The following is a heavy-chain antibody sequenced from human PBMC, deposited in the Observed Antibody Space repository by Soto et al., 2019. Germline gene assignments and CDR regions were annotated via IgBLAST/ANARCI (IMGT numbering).Heavy chain of an antibody. CDR1: GYTFTGYY. CDR3: ARALARNYYYYYMDG. Sequence: ASVKVSCKASGYTFTGYYMHWVRQAPGQGLEWMGWINPNSGGTNYAQKFQGWVTMTRDTSISTAYMELSRLRSDDTAVYYCARALARNYYYYYMDGWGKGTTVTVSS. CDR2: INPNSGGT. J-gene: IGHJ6*03. V-gene: IGHV1-2*04. D-gene: IGHD3-3*02.